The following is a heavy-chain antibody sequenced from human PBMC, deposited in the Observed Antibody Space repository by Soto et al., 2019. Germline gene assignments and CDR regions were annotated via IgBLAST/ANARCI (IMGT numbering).Heavy chain of an antibody. CDR3: ASRSSGWYALPYYYYGMDV. CDR1: GFTFSSYA. J-gene: IGHJ6*02. Sequence: QVQLVESGGGVVQPGRSLRLSCAASGFTFSSYAMHWVRQAPGKGLEWVAGISYDGSNKYYADSVKGRFTISRDNSKNTLYLQMNSLRAEDTAVYYCASRSSGWYALPYYYYGMDVWGQGTTVTVS. CDR2: ISYDGSNK. V-gene: IGHV3-30-3*01. D-gene: IGHD6-19*01.